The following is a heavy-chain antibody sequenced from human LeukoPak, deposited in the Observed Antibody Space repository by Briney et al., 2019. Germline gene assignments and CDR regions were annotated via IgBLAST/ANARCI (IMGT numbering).Heavy chain of an antibody. CDR3: AKDRTTGTTYYYYGMDV. V-gene: IGHV3-30*18. J-gene: IGHJ6*02. CDR1: GLTLSSYG. CDR2: ISYDGSNK. Sequence: GRSLRPSCAASGLTLSSYGMRWVRQAPGEGMEWEAVISYDGSNKYYADSVKGRFTISRDNSKNTLYLQMNSLRAEDTAVYYCAKDRTTGTTYYYYGMDVWGQGTTVTVTS. D-gene: IGHD1-1*01.